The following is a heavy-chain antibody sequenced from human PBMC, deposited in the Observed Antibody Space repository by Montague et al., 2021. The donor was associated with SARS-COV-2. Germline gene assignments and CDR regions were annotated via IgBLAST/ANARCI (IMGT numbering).Heavy chain of an antibody. J-gene: IGHJ4*02. D-gene: IGHD3-10*01. CDR1: GGSISSSSYY. CDR3: ARHYYGSGSYYLGEFDY. Sequence: SETLSLTCTVSGGSISSSSYYWGWIRQPPGKGLEWIGSIYYNGSTYYNPSLKSRATISVDTSKHQLSLKLSSVTAADTAVYYCARHYYGSGSYYLGEFDYWGQGTLVTVSS. V-gene: IGHV4-39*01. CDR2: IYYNGST.